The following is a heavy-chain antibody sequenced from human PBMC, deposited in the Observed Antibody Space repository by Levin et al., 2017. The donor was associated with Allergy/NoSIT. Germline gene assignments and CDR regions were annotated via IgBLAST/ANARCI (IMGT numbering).Heavy chain of an antibody. CDR3: ARVYSSSSGRNAFDI. V-gene: IGHV3-7*01. Sequence: GESLKISCAASRFTFSSYWMSWVRQAPGKGLEWVANIKQDGSEKYYVDSVKGRFTISRDNANNSLYLQMNSLRAEDTAVFYCARVYSSSSGRNAFDIWGQGTMVTVSS. D-gene: IGHD6-6*01. J-gene: IGHJ3*02. CDR2: IKQDGSEK. CDR1: RFTFSSYW.